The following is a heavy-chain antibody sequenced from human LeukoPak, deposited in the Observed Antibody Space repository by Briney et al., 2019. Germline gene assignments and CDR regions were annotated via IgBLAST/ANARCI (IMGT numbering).Heavy chain of an antibody. CDR2: SNPSGVGT. CDR1: GYTFTSYY. V-gene: IGHV1-46*01. Sequence: VASVKVSCRASGYTFTSYYMHWVRQAPGQGLEWMGVSNPSGVGTNYAQKFQGRVTMTRDTSTTTVYMELSSLRSEDTAVYYCARGTIAVAGIFDYWGQGTLVTVSS. CDR3: ARGTIAVAGIFDY. D-gene: IGHD6-19*01. J-gene: IGHJ4*02.